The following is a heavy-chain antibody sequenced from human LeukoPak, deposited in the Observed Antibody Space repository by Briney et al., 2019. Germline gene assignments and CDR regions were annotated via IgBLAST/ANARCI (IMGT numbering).Heavy chain of an antibody. CDR2: INPSGGST. CDR3: ARDRTAYSGSYENWFDP. D-gene: IGHD1-26*01. V-gene: IGHV1-46*01. Sequence: ASVKVSCKASGYTFTSYYMHWVRQAPGQGLEWMGIINPSGGSTSYAQKFQGRVTMTRDTSTSTVYMELSSLRSEDTAVYYCARDRTAYSGSYENWFDPWGQGTLVTVSS. J-gene: IGHJ5*02. CDR1: GYTFTSYY.